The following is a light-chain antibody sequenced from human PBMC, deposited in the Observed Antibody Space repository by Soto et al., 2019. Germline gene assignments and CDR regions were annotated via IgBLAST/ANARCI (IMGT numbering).Light chain of an antibody. CDR2: GAS. CDR1: QSVYSS. Sequence: TVMTQSKDTLSVAPGERATLCCSPSQSVYSSLAWYQQKPGQAPRLPIYGASSRATGIPDRFSGGGSVTDFTLSISSLEPEDFSVYYCQHRSNWPSTFGQGPHWRL. J-gene: IGKJ5*01. CDR3: QHRSNWPST. V-gene: IGKV3-11*01.